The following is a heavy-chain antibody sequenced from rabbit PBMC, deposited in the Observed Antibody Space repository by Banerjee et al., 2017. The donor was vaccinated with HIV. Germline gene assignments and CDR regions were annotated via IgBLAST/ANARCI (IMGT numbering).Heavy chain of an antibody. D-gene: IGHD4-1*01. Sequence: QEQLEESGGDLVKPEGSLTLTCTASGFSFSSSYWICWVRQAPGKGLEWIACIDAGSSGSTYYASWAKGRFTISKTSSTTVTLQMTSLTAADTATYFCARAYNSGWGGYFNLWGQGTLVTVS. J-gene: IGHJ4*01. CDR3: ARAYNSGWGGYFNL. CDR2: IDAGSSGST. CDR1: GFSFSSSYW. V-gene: IGHV1S45*01.